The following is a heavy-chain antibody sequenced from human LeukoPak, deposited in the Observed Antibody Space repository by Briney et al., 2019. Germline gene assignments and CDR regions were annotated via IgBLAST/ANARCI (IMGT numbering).Heavy chain of an antibody. J-gene: IGHJ4*02. Sequence: SETLSLTCTVSGGSINSYYWNWIRQPSGKGLEWIGYIYYSGSTNYNPSLKSRVTISVDTSKNQFSLKLSSVTAADTAVYYCARDSPEGNNWGSEPTFDYWGQGILVTVSS. CDR2: IYYSGST. CDR3: ARDSPEGNNWGSEPTFDY. CDR1: GGSINSYY. V-gene: IGHV4-59*01. D-gene: IGHD1-1*01.